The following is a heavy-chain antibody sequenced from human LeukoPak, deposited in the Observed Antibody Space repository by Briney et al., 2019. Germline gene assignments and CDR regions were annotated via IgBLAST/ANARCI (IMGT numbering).Heavy chain of an antibody. CDR1: GFTFDDYA. Sequence: GGSLGLSCAASGFTFDDYAMHWVRQAPGKGLEWGSLISLDGGSTYYADSVKGRFTISRDNSKNSLYLQMNSLRAEDTALYYCAKEGAVAGRGKNYFDYWGQGTLVTVSS. V-gene: IGHV3-43D*03. CDR3: AKEGAVAGRGKNYFDY. CDR2: ISLDGGST. J-gene: IGHJ4*02. D-gene: IGHD6-19*01.